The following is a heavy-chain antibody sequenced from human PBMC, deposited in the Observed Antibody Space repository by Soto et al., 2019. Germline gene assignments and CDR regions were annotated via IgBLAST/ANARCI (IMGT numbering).Heavy chain of an antibody. V-gene: IGHV3-7*03. J-gene: IGHJ4*02. Sequence: EVQLVESGGGLVQPGGSLRLSCAASGFTFSSYWMSWVRQAPGKGLEWVANIKQDGSEKYYVDSVKGRFTISRDNAKNSLYLQMNILRAEDTAVYYCARVRIPRIAALYFDYWGQGTLVTVSS. CDR1: GFTFSSYW. CDR3: ARVRIPRIAALYFDY. D-gene: IGHD6-13*01. CDR2: IKQDGSEK.